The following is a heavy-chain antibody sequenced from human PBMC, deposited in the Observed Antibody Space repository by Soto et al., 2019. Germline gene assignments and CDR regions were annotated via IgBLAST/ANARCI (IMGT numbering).Heavy chain of an antibody. Sequence: SETLSLTCTVSGDSISSSGNYYWTWIRQSPGKGLEWIGYIYYTGRTYYNPSLQSRVTISLDTSENRYSLKLTSVTAADTAIYYRARGRFLDYWGQGTLVTVSS. CDR2: IYYTGRT. CDR3: ARGRFLDY. D-gene: IGHD3-3*01. CDR1: GDSISSSGNYY. J-gene: IGHJ4*02. V-gene: IGHV4-30-4*01.